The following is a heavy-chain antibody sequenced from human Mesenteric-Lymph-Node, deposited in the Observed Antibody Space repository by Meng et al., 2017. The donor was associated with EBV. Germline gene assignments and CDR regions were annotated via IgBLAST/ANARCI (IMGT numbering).Heavy chain of an antibody. D-gene: IGHD3-22*01. CDR2: INPESGDT. V-gene: IGHV1-2*06. J-gene: IGHJ4*02. CDR3: SQTDYFDNTGYY. CDR1: GYSYNGYY. Sequence: QWQLVQSGADLKKPGASVKVSCKALGYSYNGYYIHWVRRAPGQGLEWMGRINPESGDTTYAENFQGRVVMTGDTSVSTAYVELSSLTSDDTAVYYCSQTDYFDNTGYYWGQGTLVTVSS.